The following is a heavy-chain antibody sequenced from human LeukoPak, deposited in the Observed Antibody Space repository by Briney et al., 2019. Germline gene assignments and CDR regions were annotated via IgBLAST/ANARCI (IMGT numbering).Heavy chain of an antibody. CDR3: ARGGYCSGGSCYSFDY. CDR1: GGSFSDYY. Sequence: SETLSLTCAVYGGSFSDYYWSWIRQPPGKGLEWIGEINHSGSTNYNPSLKSRVTISVDTSKNQFSLKLSSVTAADTAVYYCARGGYCSGGSCYSFDYWGQGTLVTVSS. J-gene: IGHJ4*02. V-gene: IGHV4-34*01. CDR2: INHSGST. D-gene: IGHD2-15*01.